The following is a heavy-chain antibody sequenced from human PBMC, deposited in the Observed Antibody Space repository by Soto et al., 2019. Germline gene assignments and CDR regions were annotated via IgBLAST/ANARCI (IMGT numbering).Heavy chain of an antibody. V-gene: IGHV3-48*02. D-gene: IGHD2-2*01. CDR2: ISRSSSNI. CDR3: ARAGTSLGYCSSTSCYEFDY. Sequence: GGSLRLSCAASGFTFSSYSMNWVRQAPGKGLQWVSYISRSSSNIYYADSVKGRFTISRDNAKNSLYLQMNTLTDEDTAVYYCARAGTSLGYCSSTSCYEFDYWGQGTLVTVSS. CDR1: GFTFSSYS. J-gene: IGHJ4*02.